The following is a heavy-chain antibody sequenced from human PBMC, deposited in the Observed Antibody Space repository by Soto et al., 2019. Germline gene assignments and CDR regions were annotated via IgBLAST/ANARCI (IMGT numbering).Heavy chain of an antibody. J-gene: IGHJ4*02. V-gene: IGHV4-34*01. D-gene: IGHD2-8*02. CDR2: INHSGRT. CDR3: ARDKITGLFDY. Sequence: QVQLQQWGAGLLKPSETLSLTCAAYGGSFSGYYWTWIRQPPVTGLAWIGEINHSGRTNYNPSLNSRVTISVDTTKNQSSLKLTSVTAADTAVYYCARDKITGLFDYWGQGTLVTVSS. CDR1: GGSFSGYY.